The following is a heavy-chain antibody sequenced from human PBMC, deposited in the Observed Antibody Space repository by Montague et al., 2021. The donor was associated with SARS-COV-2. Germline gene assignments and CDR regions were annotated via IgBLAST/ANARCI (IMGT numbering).Heavy chain of an antibody. CDR1: GFTFSSYE. J-gene: IGHJ4*02. D-gene: IGHD5-18*01. CDR2: ISSSGSAI. V-gene: IGHV3-48*03. CDR3: ARADTAMVIYFDY. Sequence: SLRLSCAASGFTFSSYEMNWVRQAPGKGLEWVSYISSSGSAIYYADSVKGRFTISRDNAKNSLYLQMNSLRAEDTAVYYCARADTAMVIYFDYWGQGTLVTVSS.